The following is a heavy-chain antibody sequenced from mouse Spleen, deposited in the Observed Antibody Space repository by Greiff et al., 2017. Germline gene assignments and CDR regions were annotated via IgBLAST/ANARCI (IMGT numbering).Heavy chain of an antibody. D-gene: IGHD1-2*01. CDR3: ARSSLLRPYFDY. V-gene: IGHV1-64*01. Sequence: VQLQQPGAELVKPGASVKLSCKASGYTFTSYWMHWVKQRPGQGLEWIGMIHPNSGSTNYNEKFKIKATLTVDKSSSTAYMQLSSLTSEDSAVYYCARSSLLRPYFDYWGQGTTLTVSS. J-gene: IGHJ2*01. CDR1: GYTFTSYW. CDR2: IHPNSGST.